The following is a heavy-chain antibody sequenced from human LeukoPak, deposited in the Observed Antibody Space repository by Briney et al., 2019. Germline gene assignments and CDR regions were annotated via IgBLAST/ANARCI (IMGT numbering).Heavy chain of an antibody. J-gene: IGHJ6*03. D-gene: IGHD6-19*01. V-gene: IGHV3-30*02. CDR1: GFTFGSYG. CDR3: ARDHLSSGSSPDYYYYYYMDV. Sequence: PGGSLRLSCAASGFTFGSYGMHCVRQAPGKGLEWVAFIRYDGSNKYYADSVKGRFTISRDNSKNTLYLQMNSLRAEDTAVYYCARDHLSSGSSPDYYYYYYMDVWGKGTTVTISS. CDR2: IRYDGSNK.